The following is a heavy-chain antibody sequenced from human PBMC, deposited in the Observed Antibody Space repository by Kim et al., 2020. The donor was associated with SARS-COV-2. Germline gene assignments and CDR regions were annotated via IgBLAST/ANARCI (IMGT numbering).Heavy chain of an antibody. CDR3: ARGRIKGGNYYYGMDV. Sequence: ASVKVSCKASGYTFTGYYMHWVRQAPGQGLEWMGRINPNSGGTNYAQKFQGRVTMTRDTSISTAYMELSRLRSDDTAVYYCARGRIKGGNYYYGMDVWGQGTTVTVSS. CDR2: INPNSGGT. D-gene: IGHD1-1*01. CDR1: GYTFTGYY. J-gene: IGHJ6*02. V-gene: IGHV1-2*06.